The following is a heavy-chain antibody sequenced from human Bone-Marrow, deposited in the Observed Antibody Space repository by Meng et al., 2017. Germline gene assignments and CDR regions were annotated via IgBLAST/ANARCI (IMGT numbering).Heavy chain of an antibody. CDR2: IWYDGSNE. CDR3: AKDLSVLDSSSFFDY. J-gene: IGHJ4*02. Sequence: QVQLVESGGGVVQPGRSLRLSCEASGFTFSSYGMQWVRQAPGKGLEWVAVIWYDGSNEYYADSVRGRFTISRDNSKNTLYLQMNSLRAEDTAVYYCAKDLSVLDSSSFFDYWGQGTLVTVSS. D-gene: IGHD6-6*01. V-gene: IGHV3-33*06. CDR1: GFTFSSYG.